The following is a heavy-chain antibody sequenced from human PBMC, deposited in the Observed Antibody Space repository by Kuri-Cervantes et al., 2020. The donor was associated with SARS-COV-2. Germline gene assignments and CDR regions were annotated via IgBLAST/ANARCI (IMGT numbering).Heavy chain of an antibody. CDR2: IYYSGST. J-gene: IGHJ5*02. CDR3: ARRQPTAFGAADWFDP. CDR1: GGSISSSDYY. V-gene: IGHV4-39*01. Sequence: SETLSLTCTVSGGSISSSDYYWDWFRQPPGKGLDWIGSIYYSGSTYNNPSLKSRVTISADTSKNQFSLRLRSVTAADTAVYYCARRQPTAFGAADWFDPWGRGTLVTVSS. D-gene: IGHD3-3*01.